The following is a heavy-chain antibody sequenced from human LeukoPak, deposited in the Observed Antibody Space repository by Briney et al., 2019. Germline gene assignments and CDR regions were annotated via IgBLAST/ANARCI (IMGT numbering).Heavy chain of an antibody. CDR2: ISSSGST. V-gene: IGHV4-61*02. J-gene: IGHJ4*02. CDR1: GDSISSGDYS. CDR3: GRDTDFDY. Sequence: SETLSLTCTVSGDSISSGDYSWSWIRQPAGKGLEWIGRISSSGSTNYNPSLKSRVTISVDTSKNQFSLKLSSVTAEDTAVYYCGRDTDFDYWGQGTLVTVSS.